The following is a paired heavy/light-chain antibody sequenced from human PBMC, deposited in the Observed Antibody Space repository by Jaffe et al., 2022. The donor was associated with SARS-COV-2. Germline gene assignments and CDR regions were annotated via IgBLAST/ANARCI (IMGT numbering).Light chain of an antibody. Sequence: DIQMTQSPSSLSASVGDRVTITCRASQGIRNDLGWYQQKPGKAPKRLIYAASSLQSGVPSRFSGSGSGTEFTLTISSLQPEDFATYYCLQHNIYPYTFGQGTKLEIK. CDR1: QGIRND. J-gene: IGKJ2*01. V-gene: IGKV1-17*01. CDR3: LQHNIYPYT. CDR2: AAS.
Heavy chain of an antibody. CDR3: ANDRVYDAFDI. CDR2: ISGIGGIT. J-gene: IGHJ3*02. V-gene: IGHV3-23*04. CDR1: GFSFGSYA. Sequence: EVQLVESGGGLVQPGGSLRLSCAASGFSFGSYAMTWVRQAPGKGLEWVSSISGIGGITYYADSVKGRFTISRDNSKNTLYVQMNSLRAEDTAVYYCANDRVYDAFDIWGQGTMVTVSS.